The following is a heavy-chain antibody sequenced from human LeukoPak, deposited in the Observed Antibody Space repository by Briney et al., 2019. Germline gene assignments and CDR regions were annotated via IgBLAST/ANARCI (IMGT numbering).Heavy chain of an antibody. CDR3: AREIAVKYSGSTNYHFDY. J-gene: IGHJ4*02. CDR2: ISGSGSST. V-gene: IGHV3-23*01. Sequence: GGSLRLSCAASGFTFSSYGMSWVRQAPGKGLEWVSTISGSGSSTYYADSVKGRFTISRDNSNNTLYLQMNRLRAEDTAVYYCAREIAVKYSGSTNYHFDYWGQGTLVTVSS. CDR1: GFTFSSYG. D-gene: IGHD1-26*01.